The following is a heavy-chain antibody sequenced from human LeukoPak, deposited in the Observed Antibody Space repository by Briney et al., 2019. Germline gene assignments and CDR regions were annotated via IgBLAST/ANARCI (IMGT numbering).Heavy chain of an antibody. CDR1: GGSISSSSYY. CDR2: IYYSGST. Sequence: SETLSLTCTVSGGSISSSSYYWGWIRQPPGKGLEWIGSIYYSGSTYYNPSLKSRVTISVDTSKNQFSLKLRSVTAADTAVYYCAGIDYGDYVQHWGQGTLVTVSS. D-gene: IGHD4-17*01. V-gene: IGHV4-39*07. CDR3: AGIDYGDYVQH. J-gene: IGHJ1*01.